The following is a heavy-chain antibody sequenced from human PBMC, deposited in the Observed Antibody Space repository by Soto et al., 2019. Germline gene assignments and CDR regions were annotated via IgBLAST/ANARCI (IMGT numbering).Heavy chain of an antibody. Sequence: QVQLVQSGAEVKKPGASVRVSCKASGYSYTSYAIHWVRQAPGQRPEWMGWINAGNANTKYSQNFQGRVTIIKDTSASTAYMELSSLTSEDTAVYYCARGGESGWPFDYWGQGTLVIVSS. CDR1: GYSYTSYA. CDR3: ARGGESGWPFDY. V-gene: IGHV1-3*01. CDR2: INAGNANT. J-gene: IGHJ4*02. D-gene: IGHD6-19*01.